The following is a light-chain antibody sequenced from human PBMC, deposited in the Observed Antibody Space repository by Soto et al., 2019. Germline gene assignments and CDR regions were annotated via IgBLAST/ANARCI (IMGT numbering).Light chain of an antibody. Sequence: SYELTQPPSVSVTQGQTASITCSGDKLGDKYACWYQQKPGQSPVLVIYQDSKRPSGLPERFSGSNSGNTATLTISGTQAMDEADYYCQAWDISTVVFGGGTQLTVL. J-gene: IGLJ2*01. CDR2: QDS. CDR1: KLGDKY. CDR3: QAWDISTVV. V-gene: IGLV3-1*01.